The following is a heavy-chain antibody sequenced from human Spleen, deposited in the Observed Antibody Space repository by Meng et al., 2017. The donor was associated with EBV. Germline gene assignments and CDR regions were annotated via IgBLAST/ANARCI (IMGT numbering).Heavy chain of an antibody. CDR2: IIPIYGTT. Sequence: QVPLVQSGVEVKKPGSSVKVSCKVSGDTFGYYTISWVRQAPGQGPEWMGGIIPIYGTTSYAQKFQGRVMISADESTTTAYMEMRSLTLDDTAVYYCARESPDRSTDPWGQGTLVTVSS. V-gene: IGHV1-69*01. J-gene: IGHJ5*02. CDR1: GDTFGYYT. CDR3: ARESPDRSTDP.